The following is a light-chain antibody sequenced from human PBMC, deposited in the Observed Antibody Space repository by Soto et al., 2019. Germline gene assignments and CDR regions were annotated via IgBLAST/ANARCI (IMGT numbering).Light chain of an antibody. CDR3: QQRSNWPPSIT. V-gene: IGKV1-5*01. CDR1: QGISTW. Sequence: DIQMTQSPSTLSASVGDRVTITCRASQGISTWLAWYQHKPGKAPKFLIYAASSLQSGVPSRFSGSGSGTDFTLTISSLDPEDFAVYYCQQRSNWPPSITFGQGTRLEI. CDR2: AAS. J-gene: IGKJ5*01.